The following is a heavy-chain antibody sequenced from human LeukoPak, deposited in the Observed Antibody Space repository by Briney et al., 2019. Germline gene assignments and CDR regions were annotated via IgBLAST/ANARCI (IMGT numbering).Heavy chain of an antibody. J-gene: IGHJ4*02. Sequence: PSETLSLTCTVSGGSIGSSSYYWGWIRQPPGKGLEWIGSIYYSGSTYYNPSLKSRVTISVDTSKNQFSLKLSSVTAADTAVYYCASDAPKGYWGQGTLVTVSS. V-gene: IGHV4-39*01. CDR1: GGSIGSSSYY. CDR2: IYYSGST. CDR3: ASDAPKGY.